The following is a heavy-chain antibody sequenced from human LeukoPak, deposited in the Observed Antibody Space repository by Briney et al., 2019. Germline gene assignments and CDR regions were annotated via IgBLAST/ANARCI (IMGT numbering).Heavy chain of an antibody. V-gene: IGHV4-34*01. CDR1: GFTFSSYS. Sequence: GSLRLSCAASGFTFSSYSMNWVRQPPGKGLEWIGEINHSGSTNYNPSLKSRVTISVDTSKNQFSLKLSSVTAADTAVYYCARGPIVGATRYFQHWGQGTLVTVSS. J-gene: IGHJ1*01. D-gene: IGHD1-26*01. CDR3: ARGPIVGATRYFQH. CDR2: INHSGST.